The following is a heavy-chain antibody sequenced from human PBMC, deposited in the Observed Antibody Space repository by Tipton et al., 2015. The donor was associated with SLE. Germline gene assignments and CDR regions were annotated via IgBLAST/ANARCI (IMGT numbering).Heavy chain of an antibody. J-gene: IGHJ5*02. V-gene: IGHV4-38-2*01. Sequence: TLSLTCAVSGYSISSGYYWGWIRQPPGKGLEWIGEINHSGSTKNNPSLKSRVTISVDTSKNQFSPKLSSVTAADTAVYYCASSGIAPTWGQGTLVTVSS. CDR3: ASSGIAPT. CDR1: GYSISSGYY. CDR2: INHSGST. D-gene: IGHD6-13*01.